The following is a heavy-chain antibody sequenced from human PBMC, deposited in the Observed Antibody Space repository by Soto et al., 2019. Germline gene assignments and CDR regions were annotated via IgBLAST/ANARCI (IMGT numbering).Heavy chain of an antibody. Sequence: ASVKVSCKASGYTFTSYGISWVRQAPGQGLEWMGWISAYNGNTNYAQKLQGRVTITTDTSTSTAYMELRSLRSDDTAVYYCARDFGSVVTITPGVWGQGTTVTVSS. CDR3: ARDFGSVVTITPGV. D-gene: IGHD5-12*01. J-gene: IGHJ6*02. V-gene: IGHV1-18*04. CDR1: GYTFTSYG. CDR2: ISAYNGNT.